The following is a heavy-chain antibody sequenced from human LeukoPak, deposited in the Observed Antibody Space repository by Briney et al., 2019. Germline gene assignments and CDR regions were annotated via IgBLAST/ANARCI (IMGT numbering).Heavy chain of an antibody. D-gene: IGHD2-2*02. CDR3: ASGHIVVVPAAIPGPYNWFDP. CDR1: GYTFTSYD. V-gene: IGHV1-8*01. Sequence: ASVKVSCKASGYTFTSYDINWVRQATGQGLEWMGWMNPNSGNTGYAQKFQGGGTMTRNTSISTAYMELSPLRSEHTAPYYFASGHIVVVPAAIPGPYNWFDPWGQGTLVTVSS. J-gene: IGHJ5*02. CDR2: MNPNSGNT.